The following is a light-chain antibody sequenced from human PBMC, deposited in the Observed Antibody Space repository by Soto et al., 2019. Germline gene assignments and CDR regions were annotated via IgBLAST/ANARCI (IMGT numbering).Light chain of an antibody. V-gene: IGLV2-8*01. CDR1: SSDVGAYNY. J-gene: IGLJ1*01. Sequence: QSVLTQPPSASGSPGHSVTISCTGTSSDVGAYNYVSWYQQHPGKAPKLMIYEVTKRTSGVPDRFSGSKSGNTASLTVSGLQADDEADYYCASYAGTNIYVFGTGTKLTVL. CDR2: EVT. CDR3: ASYAGTNIYV.